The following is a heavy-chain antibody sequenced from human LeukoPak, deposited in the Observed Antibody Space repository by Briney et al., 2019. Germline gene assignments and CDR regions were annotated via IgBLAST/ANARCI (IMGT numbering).Heavy chain of an antibody. V-gene: IGHV3-23*01. Sequence: GGSLRLTCAVSGFTFSSYAMSWVRQAPGKGLEWVSAISGSGGSTYYADSVKGRFTISRDNSRDTLYLQMNSLRAEDTAVYYCAKGYYDYVWGSYYFDYWGQGTLVTVSP. CDR1: GFTFSSYA. J-gene: IGHJ4*02. D-gene: IGHD3-16*01. CDR3: AKGYYDYVWGSYYFDY. CDR2: ISGSGGST.